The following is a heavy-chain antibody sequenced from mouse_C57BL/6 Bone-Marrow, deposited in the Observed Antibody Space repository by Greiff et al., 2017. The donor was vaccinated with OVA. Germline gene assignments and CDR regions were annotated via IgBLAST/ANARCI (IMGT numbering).Heavy chain of an antibody. J-gene: IGHJ1*03. D-gene: IGHD1-1*01. CDR1: GYTFTSYW. V-gene: IGHV1-64*01. CDR3: AIYYGSSYRYWYFDV. Sequence: QVQLKESGAELVKPGASVTLSCKASGYTFTSYWMHWVKQRPGQGLEWIGMIHPNRGSTNYNEKFKSKATLTVDKSSSTAYMQLSSLTSEDSAVYYCAIYYGSSYRYWYFDVWGTGTTVTVSS. CDR2: IHPNRGST.